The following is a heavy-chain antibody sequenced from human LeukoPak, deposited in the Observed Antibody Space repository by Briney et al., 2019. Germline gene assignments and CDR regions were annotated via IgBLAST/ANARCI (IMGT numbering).Heavy chain of an antibody. CDR1: GGTFSSYA. D-gene: IGHD3-22*01. V-gene: IGHV1-69*13. CDR2: IIPIFGTA. Sequence: ASVKVSCKASGGTFSSYAISWVRQAPGQGLEWMGGIIPIFGTANYAQKFQGRVTITADESTSTAYMELSSLRSEDTAVYYCARDSVIPYYDSSGPYYYYGMDVWGQGTTVTVSS. CDR3: ARDSVIPYYDSSGPYYYYGMDV. J-gene: IGHJ6*02.